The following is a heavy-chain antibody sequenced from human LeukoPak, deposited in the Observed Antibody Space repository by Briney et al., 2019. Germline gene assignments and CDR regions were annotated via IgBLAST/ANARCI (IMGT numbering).Heavy chain of an antibody. CDR1: GGSISSYY. CDR3: ARRGYSSGFYFDY. J-gene: IGHJ4*02. Sequence: SETLSLTCTVSGGSISSYYWSWIRQPPGKGLEWIGYIYYSGSSTNYNPSLKSRVTISVDTSRNQFSLKLSSVTAAVTAVYYCARRGYSSGFYFDYWGQGTLVTVSS. CDR2: IYYSGSST. D-gene: IGHD6-19*01. V-gene: IGHV4-59*01.